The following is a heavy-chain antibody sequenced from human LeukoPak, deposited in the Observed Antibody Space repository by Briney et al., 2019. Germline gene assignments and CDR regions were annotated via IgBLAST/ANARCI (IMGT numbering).Heavy chain of an antibody. Sequence: PSETLSLTCAVSGYSISSGYYWGWIRQPPGKGLEWIGSIYHSGSTYYNPSLKSRVTISVDTSKNQFSLKLSSVTAADTAMYYCARGGSTNSYYYHMDVWGKGTTVTVSS. CDR3: ARGGSTNSYYYHMDV. D-gene: IGHD2-8*01. V-gene: IGHV4-38-2*01. CDR1: GYSISSGYY. J-gene: IGHJ6*03. CDR2: IYHSGST.